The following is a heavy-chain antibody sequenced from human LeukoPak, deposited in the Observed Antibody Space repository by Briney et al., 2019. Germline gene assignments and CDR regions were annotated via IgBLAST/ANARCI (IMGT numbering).Heavy chain of an antibody. Sequence: KTSETLSLTCAVYGGSFSGYYWSWIRQPPGKELEWIGEINHSGSTNYNPSLKSRVTISVDTSKNQFSLKLSSVTAADTAVYYCATQRLRGYSYGYDWFDPWGQGTLVTVSS. CDR1: GGSFSGYY. CDR3: ATQRLRGYSYGYDWFDP. CDR2: INHSGST. D-gene: IGHD5-18*01. V-gene: IGHV4-34*01. J-gene: IGHJ5*02.